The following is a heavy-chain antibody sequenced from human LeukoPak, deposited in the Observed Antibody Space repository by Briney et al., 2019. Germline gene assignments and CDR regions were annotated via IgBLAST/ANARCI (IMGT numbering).Heavy chain of an antibody. J-gene: IGHJ4*02. Sequence: SETLSLTCTVSGGSISSSRHYWGWIRPPPGKGLEWIGNILYSGSTNYNPSLKSRVTISVDTSKNQFSLKLSSVTAADTADYYCVRRVAGSSYRDYWGQGTLVTVSS. CDR3: VRRVAGSSYRDY. CDR2: ILYSGST. V-gene: IGHV4-39*01. CDR1: GGSISSSRHY. D-gene: IGHD3-22*01.